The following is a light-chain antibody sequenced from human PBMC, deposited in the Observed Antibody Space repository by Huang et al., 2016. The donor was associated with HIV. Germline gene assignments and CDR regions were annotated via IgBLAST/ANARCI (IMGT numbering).Light chain of an antibody. CDR2: DAS. J-gene: IGKJ4*01. CDR3: QHYDNPPLT. CDR1: QDISNY. V-gene: IGKV1-33*01. Sequence: DIQMTQSPSSLSASVGDRVTITCRASQDISNYLNWYQHKPGTAPKLLIYDASNLETVVPSRFSGSGSGADFTFTISSLQPEDIATYYCQHYDNPPLTFGGGTKVEIK.